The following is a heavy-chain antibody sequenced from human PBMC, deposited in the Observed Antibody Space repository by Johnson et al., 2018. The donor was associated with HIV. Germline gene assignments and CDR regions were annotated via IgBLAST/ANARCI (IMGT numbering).Heavy chain of an antibody. CDR2: ARFDAVSK. D-gene: IGHD6-13*01. J-gene: IGHJ3*01. CDR3: AKDFGSSSWHAFDV. CDR1: GFTFSTYD. V-gene: IGHV3-33*06. Sequence: QVLLVESGGGVVQPGTSLRLSCAASGFTFSTYDMHWVRQAPGKGLEWVAVARFDAVSKYYIDSVKGRFTISRDNSKNTLYLQMNNLRAEDTSVYYCAKDFGSSSWHAFDVWGQGTMVTVSS.